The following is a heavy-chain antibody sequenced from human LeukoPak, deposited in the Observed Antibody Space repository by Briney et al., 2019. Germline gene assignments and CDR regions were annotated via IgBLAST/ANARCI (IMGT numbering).Heavy chain of an antibody. CDR2: ISGGGDTI. CDR1: GFTFSSYA. Sequence: TGGSLRLSCAASGFTFSSYAMNWARQAPGKGLEWVSAISGGGDTIYYTDSVKGRFTISRDNSKNTLYLQMNSLRVDDTAVYYCAKGTATPGYLDYWGQGTLVTVST. D-gene: IGHD1-1*01. V-gene: IGHV3-23*01. J-gene: IGHJ4*02. CDR3: AKGTATPGYLDY.